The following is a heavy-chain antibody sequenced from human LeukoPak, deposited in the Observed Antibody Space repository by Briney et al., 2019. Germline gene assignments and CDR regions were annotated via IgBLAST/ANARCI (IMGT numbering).Heavy chain of an antibody. Sequence: SETLSLTCAVYGGSFSGYYWSWIRQPPGKGLEWIGEINHSGSTNYNPSLKSRVTISVDTSKNQFSLKLSSVTAADTAVYYCAREDRSGWYIYWGQGTLVTVSS. CDR2: INHSGST. D-gene: IGHD6-19*01. CDR3: AREDRSGWYIY. V-gene: IGHV4-34*01. CDR1: GGSFSGYY. J-gene: IGHJ4*02.